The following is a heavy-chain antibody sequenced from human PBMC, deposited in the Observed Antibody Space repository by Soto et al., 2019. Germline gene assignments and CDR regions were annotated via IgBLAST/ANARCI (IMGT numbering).Heavy chain of an antibody. D-gene: IGHD3-3*01. V-gene: IGHV4-34*01. CDR2: INHSGST. CDR1: VVSFSGYY. J-gene: IGHJ5*02. CDR3: ARRAYDFWSGQNWFEP. Sequence: SDTLSLTCAVYVVSFSGYYWSCIRHPPGKGLEWIGEINHSGSTNYNPSLKSRVTISVDTSKNQFSLKLSSVTAADTAVYYCARRAYDFWSGQNWFEPWGQGTLVTVSS.